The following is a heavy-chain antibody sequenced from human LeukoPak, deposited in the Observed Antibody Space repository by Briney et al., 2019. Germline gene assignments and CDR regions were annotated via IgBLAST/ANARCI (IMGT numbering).Heavy chain of an antibody. J-gene: IGHJ6*03. CDR2: INSDGSST. CDR1: GFTFGSYW. V-gene: IGHV3-74*01. CDR3: ARDDGDV. Sequence: GGSLRLSCAASGFTFGSYWMHWVRQAPGKGPVWVSRINSDGSSTSYADSVKGRFSISRDNAKNTLYLQINSLKVEDTAIYYCARDDGDVWGIGTTVTVSS.